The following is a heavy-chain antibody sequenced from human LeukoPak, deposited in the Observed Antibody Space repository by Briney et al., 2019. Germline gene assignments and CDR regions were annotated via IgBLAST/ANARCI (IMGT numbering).Heavy chain of an antibody. CDR3: ARDSVGGPFDY. V-gene: IGHV3-53*01. Sequence: GGSLRLSCAASGFTLSSYAMSWVRQAPGKGLEWVSVIYSGGSTYYADSVKGRFTISRDNSKNTLYLQMNSLRAEDTAVYYCARDSVGGPFDYWGQGTLVTVSS. CDR1: GFTLSSYA. CDR2: IYSGGST. D-gene: IGHD3-16*01. J-gene: IGHJ4*02.